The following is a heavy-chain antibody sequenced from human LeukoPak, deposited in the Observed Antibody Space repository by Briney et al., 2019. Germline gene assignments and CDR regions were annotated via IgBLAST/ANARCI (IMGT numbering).Heavy chain of an antibody. D-gene: IGHD2-15*01. Sequence: GSLELSCATAGFNFDDYGMSWGRPAPGEGVEWVSGIDWNGGSTGYADSVKGRFTLSKDNAKNSLYLQMNSLRVEDTAVYYCTKDTRPFLYWGQGTLVTVSS. CDR2: IDWNGGST. CDR3: TKDTRPFLY. CDR1: GFNFDDYG. J-gene: IGHJ4*02. V-gene: IGHV3-20*04.